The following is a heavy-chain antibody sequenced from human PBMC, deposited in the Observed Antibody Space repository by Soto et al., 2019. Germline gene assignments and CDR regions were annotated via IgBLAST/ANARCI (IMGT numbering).Heavy chain of an antibody. V-gene: IGHV3-66*01. D-gene: IGHD3-10*01. J-gene: IGHJ6*02. CDR3: ARALPRADYYGSGNRPDYYYYGMDV. CDR1: GFTVSSNY. Sequence: GGSLRLSCAASGFTVSSNYMSWVRQAPGKGLEWVSVIYSGGSTYYADSVKGRFTISRDNSKNTLYLQMNSLRAEDTAVYYCARALPRADYYGSGNRPDYYYYGMDVWGQGTTVTVSS. CDR2: IYSGGST.